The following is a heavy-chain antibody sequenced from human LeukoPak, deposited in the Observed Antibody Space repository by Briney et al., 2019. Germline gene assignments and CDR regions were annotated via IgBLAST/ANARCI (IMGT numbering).Heavy chain of an antibody. J-gene: IGHJ4*02. CDR3: AIGGVVTPFDY. V-gene: IGHV3-23*01. CDR2: ISGSGGST. D-gene: IGHD3-22*01. Sequence: PGGCLRLSSPASGFTFSSYSMSWVRQAPGRGLEGVSAISGSGGSTYYADSVKGRFTISRDNSKNTLYLQMNSLRAEDTAVYYCAIGGVVTPFDYWGQGTLVTVSS. CDR1: GFTFSSYS.